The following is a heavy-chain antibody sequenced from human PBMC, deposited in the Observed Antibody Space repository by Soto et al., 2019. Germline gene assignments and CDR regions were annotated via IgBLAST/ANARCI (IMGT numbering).Heavy chain of an antibody. J-gene: IGHJ4*02. Sequence: GESLKISCKGSGYSFNSYWIGWVRQVPGKGLEWVGIIYPTDSDTTYSPSFQGQVTISVDKSITTAYLQWSSLNTSDTAIYYCARWQDYSDSSGYYDDYWGQGTLVTVSS. CDR2: IYPTDSDT. V-gene: IGHV5-51*01. CDR3: ARWQDYSDSSGYYDDY. CDR1: GYSFNSYW. D-gene: IGHD3-22*01.